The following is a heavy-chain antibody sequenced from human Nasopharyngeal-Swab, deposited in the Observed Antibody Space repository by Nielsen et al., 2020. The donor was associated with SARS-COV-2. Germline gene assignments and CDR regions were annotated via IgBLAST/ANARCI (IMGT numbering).Heavy chain of an antibody. Sequence: LSLTCEASGFTFSNYGMHWARQAPGKGLEWVAVIWYDGSSMFYADSVKGRFTISRDNSKHTLYLQLNSLRAEDTAVYYCAREDVLTGFGAPDYWGQGTLVTVSS. J-gene: IGHJ4*02. CDR2: IWYDGSSM. D-gene: IGHD3-10*01. CDR1: GFTFSNYG. CDR3: AREDVLTGFGAPDY. V-gene: IGHV3-33*01.